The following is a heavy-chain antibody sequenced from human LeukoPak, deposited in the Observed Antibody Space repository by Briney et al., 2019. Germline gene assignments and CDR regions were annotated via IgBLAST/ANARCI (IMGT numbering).Heavy chain of an antibody. CDR2: INHSGST. D-gene: IGHD5-18*01. V-gene: IGHV4-34*01. J-gene: IGHJ5*02. CDR3: ARGRGYSYGRCWFDP. CDR1: GGSFSGYY. Sequence: SETLSLTCAVYGGSFSGYYWSWIRQPPWKGLDWIGEINHSGSTNYNPSLKSRVTISVDTSKNQFSLKLSSVTAADTAVYYCARGRGYSYGRCWFDPWGQGTLVTVSS.